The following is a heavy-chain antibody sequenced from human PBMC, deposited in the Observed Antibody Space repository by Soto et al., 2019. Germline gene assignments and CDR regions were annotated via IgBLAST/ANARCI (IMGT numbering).Heavy chain of an antibody. Sequence: GGSLRLSCAASGFTFSSYGMHWVRQAPGKGLEWVAVISYDGSNKYYADSVKGRFTISRDNSKNTLYLQMNSLRAEDTAVYYCVKSGGYCSGGSCYHYYYGMDVWGQGTTVTVSS. J-gene: IGHJ6*02. V-gene: IGHV3-30*18. D-gene: IGHD2-15*01. CDR1: GFTFSSYG. CDR2: ISYDGSNK. CDR3: VKSGGYCSGGSCYHYYYGMDV.